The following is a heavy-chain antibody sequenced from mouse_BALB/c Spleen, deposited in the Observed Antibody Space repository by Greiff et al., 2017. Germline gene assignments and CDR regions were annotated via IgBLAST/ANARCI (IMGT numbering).Heavy chain of an antibody. V-gene: IGHV1-26*01. CDR3: ARCDSYFDY. Sequence: VQLKQSGPELVKPGASVKISCKASGYTFTDYYMNWVKQSHGKSLEWIGLVNPNNGGTSYIQKFKGKATLTVDKSSSTAYMELRSLTSEDSAVYYCARCDSYFDYWGQGTTLTVSS. CDR1: GYTFTDYY. CDR2: VNPNNGGT. J-gene: IGHJ2*01.